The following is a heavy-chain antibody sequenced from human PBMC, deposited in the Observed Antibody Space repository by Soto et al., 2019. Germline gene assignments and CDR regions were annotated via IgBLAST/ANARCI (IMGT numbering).Heavy chain of an antibody. Sequence: QLQLQESGPGLVKPSETLSLTCTVSVGSISSSSYYWGWIRQPPGKGLEWIGSIYYSGSTYYNPSLKSRVTISVDTSKNQFPLRLGSVTVAETAVYYCARQEGGNYYYYYYMDVWGKGTTVTVSS. J-gene: IGHJ6*03. D-gene: IGHD3-16*01. CDR3: ARQEGGNYYYYYYMDV. CDR2: IYYSGST. V-gene: IGHV4-39*01. CDR1: VGSISSSSYY.